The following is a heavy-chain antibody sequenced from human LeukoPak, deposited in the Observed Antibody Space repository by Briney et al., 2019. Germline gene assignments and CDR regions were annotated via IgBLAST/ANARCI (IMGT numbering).Heavy chain of an antibody. CDR1: GFTFSSYE. V-gene: IGHV3-48*03. D-gene: IGHD1-26*01. Sequence: GGSLRLSCAASGFTFSSYEMNWVRQAPGKGLEWVSYISTSGNTRYYADSVKGRFTISRDNAKNSLYLQMNSLRVEDTAVYYCGGELSGATSYYFDYWGQGPLVTVSS. J-gene: IGHJ4*02. CDR2: ISTSGNTR. CDR3: GGELSGATSYYFDY.